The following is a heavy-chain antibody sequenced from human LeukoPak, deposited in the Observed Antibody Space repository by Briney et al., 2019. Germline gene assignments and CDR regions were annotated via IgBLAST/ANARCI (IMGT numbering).Heavy chain of an antibody. D-gene: IGHD1-1*01. CDR3: AREPSAAEEREEIRDCYYGMDV. CDR1: GGTFSSHA. Sequence: ASVKVSCKASGGTFSSHAISWARQAPGQGLEWMGRIIPILGIANYAQKFQGRVTITADTSTSTAYMELRSLRSEDTAVYYCAREPSAAEEREEIRDCYYGMDVWGQGTTVTVSS. J-gene: IGHJ6*02. CDR2: IIPILGIA. V-gene: IGHV1-69*04.